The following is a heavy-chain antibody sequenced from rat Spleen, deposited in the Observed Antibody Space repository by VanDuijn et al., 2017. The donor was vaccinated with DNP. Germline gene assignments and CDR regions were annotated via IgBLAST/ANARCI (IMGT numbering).Heavy chain of an antibody. Sequence: VQLQESGPGLVKPSQSLSLTCSVTGYSITSNYWAWIRKFPGHKMEWMGYISYSGSTIYHPSLKSRISITRDTSKNQFLLQLNSVTTEDTATYYCASGGAGIWFAYWGQGTLVTVSS. CDR1: GYSITSNY. CDR2: ISYSGST. CDR3: ASGGAGIWFAY. D-gene: IGHD4-2*01. V-gene: IGHV3-1*01. J-gene: IGHJ3*01.